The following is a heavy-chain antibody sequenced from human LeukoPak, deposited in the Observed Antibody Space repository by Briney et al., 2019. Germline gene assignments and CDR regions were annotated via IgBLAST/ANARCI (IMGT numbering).Heavy chain of an antibody. CDR3: ARDLEESGRYLRFDP. Sequence: SETLSLTCTVSGGSINNYYWSWIRQPPGKGLEWIGYISYSGSTTYNPSFKSRVNISVDMSKNQFSLNLSSVTAADTAVYYCARDLEESGRYLRFDPWGQGTLVTVSS. J-gene: IGHJ5*02. D-gene: IGHD1-26*01. V-gene: IGHV4-59*01. CDR2: ISYSGST. CDR1: GGSINNYY.